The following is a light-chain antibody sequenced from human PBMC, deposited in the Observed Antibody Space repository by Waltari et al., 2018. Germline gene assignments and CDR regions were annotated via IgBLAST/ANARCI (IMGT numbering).Light chain of an antibody. CDR3: QQRSNWPYT. J-gene: IGKJ2*01. V-gene: IGKV3-11*01. CDR2: DAS. Sequence: SCRASQTVRSYLAWYQQRPGQTPRLLIFDASRRATGISAKFSGSGSGTDFTLTVSNLEPEDFAVYYCQQRSNWPYTFGQGTRVEIK. CDR1: QTVRSY.